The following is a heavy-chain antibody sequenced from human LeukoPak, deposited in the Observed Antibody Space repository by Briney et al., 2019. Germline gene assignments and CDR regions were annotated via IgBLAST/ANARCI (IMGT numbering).Heavy chain of an antibody. CDR3: ARDTNLRDSFDI. Sequence: SETLSLTCTVSGASISSYYWSWIRQPPGKGLEWIGYIYYSGSTNYNPSLRSRVSMSVDTSKNQFSLKVTSVTAADTAVYYCARDTNLRDSFDIWGQGTMVTVSS. D-gene: IGHD2-8*01. CDR2: IYYSGST. V-gene: IGHV4-59*01. J-gene: IGHJ3*02. CDR1: GASISSYY.